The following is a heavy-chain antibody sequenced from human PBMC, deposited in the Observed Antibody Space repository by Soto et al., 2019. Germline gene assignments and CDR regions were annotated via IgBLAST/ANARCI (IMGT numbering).Heavy chain of an antibody. CDR1: GGSISSSNW. CDR2: IYYSGST. Sequence: SETLSLTCAVSGGSISSSNWWSWVRQPPGKGLEWIGYIYYSGSTNYNPSLKSRVTISVDTSKNQFSLKLSSVTAADTAVYYCARAHIAAAGSFDYWGQGTLVTVSS. J-gene: IGHJ4*02. D-gene: IGHD6-13*01. V-gene: IGHV4-4*02. CDR3: ARAHIAAAGSFDY.